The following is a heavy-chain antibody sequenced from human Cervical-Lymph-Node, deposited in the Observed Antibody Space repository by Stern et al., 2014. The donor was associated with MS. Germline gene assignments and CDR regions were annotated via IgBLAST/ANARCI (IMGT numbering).Heavy chain of an antibody. V-gene: IGHV4-30-4*01. CDR2: IHYSGGT. CDR1: GGSISSGDNY. Sequence: QVQLVQSGPGLVKPSQTLSLTCTVSGGSISSGDNYWSWIRQPPGKGPEWIGYIHYSGGTYFNPSLKSRATISADMSKNQFSLKLNSMTAADTAVYYCARVPDYGDAFFDYWGQGILVTVSS. J-gene: IGHJ4*02. D-gene: IGHD4-17*01. CDR3: ARVPDYGDAFFDY.